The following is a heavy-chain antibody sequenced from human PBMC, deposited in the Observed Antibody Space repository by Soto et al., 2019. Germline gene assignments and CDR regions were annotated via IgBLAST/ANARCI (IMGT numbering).Heavy chain of an antibody. Sequence: QIQLVQSGAELKKPGASVKVSCEASGYSFSKYDISWLRQAPGQGPEWMGRISPKSANTNYAQKFQGRVTMTADPSTSTAYMELRGLRSDDTAVYYCATSYDSGFDPWGQGTLVTVSS. CDR3: ATSYDSGFDP. J-gene: IGHJ5*02. V-gene: IGHV1-18*04. CDR2: ISPKSANT. D-gene: IGHD5-12*01. CDR1: GYSFSKYD.